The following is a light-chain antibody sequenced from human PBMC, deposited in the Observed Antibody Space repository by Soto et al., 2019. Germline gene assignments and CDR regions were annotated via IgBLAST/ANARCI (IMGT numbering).Light chain of an antibody. CDR3: QSYDSSLSGPVV. CDR1: SSNIGAGYD. Sequence: QSVLTQPPSVSGAPGQRVTISCTESSSNIGAGYDVHWYQQLPGTAPKLLIYGNSNRPSGVPDRFSGSKSGTSASLAISGXXXEDEADYYCQSYDSSLSGPVVFGGGTKLTVL. CDR2: GNS. V-gene: IGLV1-40*01. J-gene: IGLJ2*01.